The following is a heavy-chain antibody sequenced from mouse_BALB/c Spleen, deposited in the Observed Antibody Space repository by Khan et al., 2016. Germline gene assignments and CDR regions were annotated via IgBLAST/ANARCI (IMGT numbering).Heavy chain of an antibody. CDR3: ARWDGNYDPFAY. J-gene: IGHJ3*01. CDR2: IDLYTGAS. V-gene: IGHV1S135*01. D-gene: IGHD2-1*01. CDR1: GYAFTTYN. Sequence: VQLQQSGPELVKPGASVKVSCKGSGYAFTTYNMYWVKQSHGKSLEWIGYIDLYTGASSFNQKFKHKATLTVHESSSTAYQHINSLTSEGSSGYYSARWDGNYDPFAYWGQGTLVTVSA.